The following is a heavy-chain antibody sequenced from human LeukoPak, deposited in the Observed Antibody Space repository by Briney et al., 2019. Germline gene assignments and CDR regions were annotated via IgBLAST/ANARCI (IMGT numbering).Heavy chain of an antibody. D-gene: IGHD1-1*01. CDR1: GGSISSYY. Sequence: KPSETLSLTCTVSGGSISSYYWSWIRQPPGKGLEWIGYIYYSGSTNYNPSLKSRVTISVDTSKNQFSLRLSSVTAADTAVYYCAREGTSGTHLNWFDPWGQGTLVTVSS. CDR2: IYYSGST. CDR3: AREGTSGTHLNWFDP. V-gene: IGHV4-59*01. J-gene: IGHJ5*02.